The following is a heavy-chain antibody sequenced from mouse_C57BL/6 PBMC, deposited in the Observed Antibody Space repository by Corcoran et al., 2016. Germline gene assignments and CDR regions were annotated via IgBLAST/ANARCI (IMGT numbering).Heavy chain of an antibody. J-gene: IGHJ1*03. Sequence: DVQLQESGPGLVKPSQSLSLTCSVTGYSITSGYYWNWIRQFPGNKLEWMGYISYDGSNNYNPSLKNRISITRDTSKNQFFLKLNSVTTEDTATYYCARDGDYGHFDVWGTVTTVTVSS. D-gene: IGHD1-1*01. CDR1: GYSITSGYY. CDR2: ISYDGSN. V-gene: IGHV3-6*01. CDR3: ARDGDYGHFDV.